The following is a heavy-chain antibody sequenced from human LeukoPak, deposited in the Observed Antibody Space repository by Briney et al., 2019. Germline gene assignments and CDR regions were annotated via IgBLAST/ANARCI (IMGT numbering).Heavy chain of an antibody. Sequence: GGSLRLSCVDSGFTFSSYAMSWVRQVPGKGLEWVSGISDSGGSTYYADSVKGRFTISRDNSKNTLYLQMNSLRAEDTAVYYCAKDLAAVPGNKYFAYWGQGTLVTVSS. CDR1: GFTFSSYA. CDR3: AKDLAAVPGNKYFAY. J-gene: IGHJ4*02. CDR2: ISDSGGST. D-gene: IGHD6-19*01. V-gene: IGHV3-23*01.